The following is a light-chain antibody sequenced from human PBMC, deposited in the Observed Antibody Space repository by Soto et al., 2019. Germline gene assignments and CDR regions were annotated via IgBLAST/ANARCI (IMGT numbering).Light chain of an antibody. Sequence: EIVLTQSPATLSLSPGERGTLSCMASQSVSSSYLAWYQQKHGQAPRILIYGASTRDTGIPARFSGSGSGTEFTLTISRLQSEDSSFYYCQQYNKWPITFGQGTRLEIK. V-gene: IGKV3-15*01. J-gene: IGKJ5*01. CDR1: QSVSSSY. CDR2: GAS. CDR3: QQYNKWPIT.